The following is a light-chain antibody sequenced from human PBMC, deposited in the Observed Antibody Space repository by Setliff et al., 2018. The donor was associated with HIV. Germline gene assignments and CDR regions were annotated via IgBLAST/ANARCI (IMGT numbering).Light chain of an antibody. CDR1: SSDIGDYNY. V-gene: IGLV2-14*01. CDR2: EVS. CDR3: SSYTSSSSLGV. J-gene: IGLJ1*01. Sequence: ALTQPASVSGSPGQSITISCTGTSSDIGDYNYVSWYQQHPGKAPKLTIYEVSNRPSGVSNRFSGSKSGNTASLTISGLQAEDEADYFCSSYTSSSSLGVFGTGTKVTV.